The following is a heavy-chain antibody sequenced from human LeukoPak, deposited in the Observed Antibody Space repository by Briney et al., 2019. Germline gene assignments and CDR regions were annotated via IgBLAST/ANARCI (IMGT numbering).Heavy chain of an antibody. D-gene: IGHD7-27*01. CDR3: VRTPPNWGADY. Sequence: VASVKVSCKASGYTFTSYDINWVRQATGQGLEWMGWMSPNSGNTCYAQKFQGRVTTTRNTAISTAYMELSSLRSEDTAVYYCVRTPPNWGADYWGQGTLVTVSS. CDR1: GYTFTSYD. J-gene: IGHJ4*02. V-gene: IGHV1-8*01. CDR2: MSPNSGNT.